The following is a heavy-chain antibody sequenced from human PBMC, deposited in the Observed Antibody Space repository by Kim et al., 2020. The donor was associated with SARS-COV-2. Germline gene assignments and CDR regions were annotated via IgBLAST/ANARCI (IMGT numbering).Heavy chain of an antibody. Sequence: GGSLRLSCAASGFTFSSYDMHWVRQATGKGLEWVSAIGTAGDPYYPGSVKGRFTISRENAKNSLYLQMNSLRAGDTAVYYCARASPSSSWYTDYYYYGMDVWGQGTTVTVSS. CDR1: GFTFSSYD. J-gene: IGHJ6*02. V-gene: IGHV3-13*05. CDR3: ARASPSSSWYTDYYYYGMDV. CDR2: IGTAGDP. D-gene: IGHD6-13*01.